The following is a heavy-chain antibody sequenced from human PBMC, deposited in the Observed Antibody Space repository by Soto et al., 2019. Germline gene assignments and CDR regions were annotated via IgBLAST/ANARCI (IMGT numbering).Heavy chain of an antibody. V-gene: IGHV1-2*02. CDR1: GYTFTDFF. CDR3: ARVTLKAGNWFDP. CDR2: INPKSRGT. Sequence: QVQLVQSGPEVKKPGASVKVSCKASGYTFTDFFIHWVRQAPGQGFEWMGWINPKSRGTNYAQKFQGRVTMTRDTSNSTAYMELRDLRSDDTAVYYCARVTLKAGNWFDPWGQGTLVTVSS. J-gene: IGHJ5*02.